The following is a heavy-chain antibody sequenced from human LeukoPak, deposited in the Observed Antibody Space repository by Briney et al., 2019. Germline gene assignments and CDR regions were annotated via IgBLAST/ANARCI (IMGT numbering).Heavy chain of an antibody. CDR3: ARVDDDLDAFDL. V-gene: IGHV3-7*01. J-gene: IGHJ3*01. CDR1: GFMFSNYW. Sequence: GGSLRLSYAASGFMFSNYWMNWVRQAPGEGLEWVANIKPDGSDKYYLDSIKGRFTISRDNAKNSLFLQLSSLRSEDTAVYFCARVDDDLDAFDLWGQGTLVTVSS. CDR2: IKPDGSDK. D-gene: IGHD3-3*01.